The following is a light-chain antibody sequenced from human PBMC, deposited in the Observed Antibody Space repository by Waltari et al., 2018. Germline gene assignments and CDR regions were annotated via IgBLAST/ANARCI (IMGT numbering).Light chain of an antibody. CDR1: KLGDKY. CDR2: EDS. CDR3: QAWDSSTPSYV. Sequence: SYELTQPPSVSVSPGQTASITCSGDKLGDKYACWYQQKPGQSPVQVIYEDSKRPSGIPGRFSGSNSGNTATLTISGTQAIDEADYYCQAWDSSTPSYVFGTGTKVTVL. J-gene: IGLJ1*01. V-gene: IGLV3-1*01.